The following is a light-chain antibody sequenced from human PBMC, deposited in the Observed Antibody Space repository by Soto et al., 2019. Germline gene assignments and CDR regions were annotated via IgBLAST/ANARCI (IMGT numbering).Light chain of an antibody. Sequence: EIVLTQFPATLSLSPGDGATLSCRASQSVSSYLAWYQQKRGQAPRLLIYDVSNRATGIPDRFSASGSGTDFTLTVSRLEPEDFAVYYCHQYAHSPLTFGGGTKVETK. CDR2: DVS. CDR1: QSVSSY. J-gene: IGKJ4*01. CDR3: HQYAHSPLT. V-gene: IGKV3-20*01.